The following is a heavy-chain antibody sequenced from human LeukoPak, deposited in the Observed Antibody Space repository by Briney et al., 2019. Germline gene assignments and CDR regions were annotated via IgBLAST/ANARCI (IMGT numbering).Heavy chain of an antibody. Sequence: SETLSLTCAVYGGSLSGNYWSWIRQSPGKGLEWIGEINHSGSTNYNPSLKSRVTISVDTSKNQFSLRLSSVTAADTAVYYCASSRTGGSMPYYYYYMDVWGKGTTVTVSS. CDR3: ASSRTGGSMPYYYYYMDV. D-gene: IGHD7-27*01. J-gene: IGHJ6*03. V-gene: IGHV4-34*01. CDR1: GGSLSGNY. CDR2: INHSGST.